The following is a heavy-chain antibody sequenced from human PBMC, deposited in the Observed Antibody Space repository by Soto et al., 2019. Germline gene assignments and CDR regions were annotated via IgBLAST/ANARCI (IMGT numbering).Heavy chain of an antibody. CDR2: MNPNSGNT. Sequence: QVQLVQSGAEVKKPGASVKVSCKASGYTFTSYDINWVRQATGQGLEWMGWMNPNSGNTGYAQKFQGRVTMTRNTSISTAYMELSSLRSEDTAVYYWARRLSSSFFLALYGMDVWGQGTTVTVSS. D-gene: IGHD6-13*01. CDR1: GYTFTSYD. V-gene: IGHV1-8*01. CDR3: ARRLSSSFFLALYGMDV. J-gene: IGHJ6*02.